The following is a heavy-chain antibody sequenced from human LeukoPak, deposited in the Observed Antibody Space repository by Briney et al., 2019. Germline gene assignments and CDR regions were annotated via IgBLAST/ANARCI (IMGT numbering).Heavy chain of an antibody. CDR1: GFTFSGYA. CDR3: TKPAPRSDIVVVVAANYYYMDV. D-gene: IGHD2-15*01. V-gene: IGHV3-23*01. CDR2: SGSGGTT. J-gene: IGHJ6*03. Sequence: GGSLRLSCAASGFTFSGYAMSWVRQAPGKGLEWVSGSGSGGTTYYADSVKGRFTISRDNSKNTLYLQMNSLRAEDTAVYYCTKPAPRSDIVVVVAANYYYMDVWGKGTTVTVSS.